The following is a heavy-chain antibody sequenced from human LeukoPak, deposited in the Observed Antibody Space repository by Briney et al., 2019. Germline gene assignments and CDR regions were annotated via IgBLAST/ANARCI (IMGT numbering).Heavy chain of an antibody. D-gene: IGHD3-22*01. CDR3: AKAYYYDPSGYFDY. CDR1: GFTVSSNE. V-gene: IGHV3-38-3*01. J-gene: IGHJ4*02. CDR2: ISGGST. Sequence: GGSLRLSCAASGFTVSSNEMSWVRQAPGKGLEWVSSISGGSTYYADSVKGRFTISRDNSKNTLYLQMNSLRAEDTAVYYCAKAYYYDPSGYFDYWGQGTLVTVSS.